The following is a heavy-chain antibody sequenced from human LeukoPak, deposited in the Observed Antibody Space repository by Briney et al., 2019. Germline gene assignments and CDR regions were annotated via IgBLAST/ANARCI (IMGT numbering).Heavy chain of an antibody. CDR3: ARIRSYYDSSGYLERDFDY. Sequence: SETLSLTCAVYGGSFSGYYWSWIRQPPGKGLEWIGSIYYSGSTYYSPSLKSRVTISVDTSKNQFSLKLSSVTAADTAVYYCARIRSYYDSSGYLERDFDYWGQGTLVTVSS. J-gene: IGHJ4*02. V-gene: IGHV4-34*01. CDR2: IYYSGST. CDR1: GGSFSGYY. D-gene: IGHD3-22*01.